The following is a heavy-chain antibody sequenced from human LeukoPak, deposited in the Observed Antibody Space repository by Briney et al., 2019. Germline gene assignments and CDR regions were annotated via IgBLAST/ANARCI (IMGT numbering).Heavy chain of an antibody. J-gene: IGHJ5*02. V-gene: IGHV5-51*01. D-gene: IGHD3-10*01. CDR1: GNSFKNYW. Sequence: AGESLKISCQGSGNSFKNYWISCVRQMPGKGLEWMAIIYAADSDTRYSPSFQGQVTLSVDKSISTVYLQWSSLKASDTAVYYCARHLRGLDLWGQGTLVTVSS. CDR2: IYAADSDT. CDR3: ARHLRGLDL.